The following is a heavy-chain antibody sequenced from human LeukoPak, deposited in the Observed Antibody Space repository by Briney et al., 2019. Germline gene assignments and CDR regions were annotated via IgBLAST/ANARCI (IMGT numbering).Heavy chain of an antibody. J-gene: IGHJ4*02. CDR2: ISGTGGST. CDR3: AKELARYSSSWYRGADY. D-gene: IGHD6-13*01. CDR1: GFTFNTYA. V-gene: IGHV3-23*01. Sequence: GGSLRLSCAASGFTFNTYAMSWVRQAPGKGLEWVSVISGTGGSTYYADSVKGRFIISRYNSKNTVYLQMHRLRAEDTAVYYCAKELARYSSSWYRGADYWGQGTLVTVSS.